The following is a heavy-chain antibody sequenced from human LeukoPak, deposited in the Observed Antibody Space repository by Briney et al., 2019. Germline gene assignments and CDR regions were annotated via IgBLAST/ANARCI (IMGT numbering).Heavy chain of an antibody. V-gene: IGHV3-53*01. CDR2: IHSGGST. Sequence: PGGSLRLSCAASGFTTSTNYMSWVRQAPGKGLEWVSVIHSGGSTYYADSVKGRFTISRDNSKNTLYLQMNSLRVEDTAVYYCARDPPVCSTSCLDYWGQGTLVTVSS. CDR1: GFTTSTNY. CDR3: ARDPPVCSTSCLDY. J-gene: IGHJ4*02. D-gene: IGHD2-2*01.